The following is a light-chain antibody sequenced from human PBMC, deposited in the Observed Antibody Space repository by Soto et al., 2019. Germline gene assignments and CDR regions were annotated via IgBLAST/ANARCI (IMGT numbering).Light chain of an antibody. CDR3: QSYDSGLSGLSAHV. CDR2: NTN. CDR1: SSNIGTNT. Sequence: QSVLTQPPSASGTPGQRVTISCSGSSSNIGTNTVNWYQQFPGSAPQLLLYNTNQRPSGVPGRFSGSKSGTSASLAITGLQAEDEAEDYCQSYDSGLSGLSAHVFGTGTKVTVL. J-gene: IGLJ1*01. V-gene: IGLV1-44*01.